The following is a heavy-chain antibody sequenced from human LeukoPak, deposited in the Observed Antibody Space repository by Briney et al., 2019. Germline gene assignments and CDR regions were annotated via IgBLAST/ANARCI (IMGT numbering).Heavy chain of an antibody. J-gene: IGHJ4*02. CDR2: FDPEDGET. V-gene: IGHV1-24*01. D-gene: IGHD1-26*01. Sequence: ASVKVSCKVSGYTLTELSMHWVRQAPGEGLEWMGGFDPEDGETIYAQKFQGRVTMTEDTSTDTAYMELSSLRSEDTAVYYCATEAGGSYGVGIYYFDYWGQGTLVTVSS. CDR1: GYTLTELS. CDR3: ATEAGGSYGVGIYYFDY.